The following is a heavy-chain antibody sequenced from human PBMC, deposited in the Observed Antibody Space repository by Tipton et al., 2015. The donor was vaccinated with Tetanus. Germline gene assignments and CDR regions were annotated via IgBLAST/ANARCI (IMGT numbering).Heavy chain of an antibody. J-gene: IGHJ4*02. D-gene: IGHD3-10*01. CDR2: ISGSGGST. CDR1: GFTFSSYA. V-gene: IGHV3-23*01. Sequence: SLRLSCAASGFTFSSYAMSWVRQAPGKGLEWVSAISGSGGSTYYADSVKGRFTISRDNSKNTLYLQMNSLRAEDTAVYYCAKDIWFGEKLYDYWGQGTLVTVSS. CDR3: AKDIWFGEKLYDY.